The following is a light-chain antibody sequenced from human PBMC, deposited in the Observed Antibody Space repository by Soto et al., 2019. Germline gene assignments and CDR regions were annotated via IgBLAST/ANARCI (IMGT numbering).Light chain of an antibody. CDR1: QSVAKN. J-gene: IGKJ4*02. V-gene: IGKV3-11*01. CDR2: DAS. CDR3: QQRNNWPPFT. Sequence: VLTQSPATLSLSPGERASLSCRASQSVAKNLAWYQQKPGQPPRLLIYDASNRATGTPARFSGSGSGTDFTLTISSLEPEDFAVYYCQQRNNWPPFTFGGGTKVEIK.